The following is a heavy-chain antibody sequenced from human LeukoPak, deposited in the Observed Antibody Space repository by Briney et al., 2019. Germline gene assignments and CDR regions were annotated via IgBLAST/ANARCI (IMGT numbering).Heavy chain of an antibody. CDR3: AKVQSDIVGPVFFSFDV. J-gene: IGHJ3*01. CDR1: GFSFKSYS. D-gene: IGHD1-26*01. Sequence: KTGGSLRLSCGVSGFSFKSYSMNWVRQAPGKGLEWVASILGSGSEMFYADSVKGRFIISRDNSKNSLYLQMNSLRVEDTAVYFCAKVQSDIVGPVFFSFDVWGQGTTVTVSS. V-gene: IGHV3-21*06. CDR2: ILGSGSEM.